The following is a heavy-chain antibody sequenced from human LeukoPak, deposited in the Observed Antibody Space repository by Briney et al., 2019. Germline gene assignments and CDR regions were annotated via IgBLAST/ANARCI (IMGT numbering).Heavy chain of an antibody. J-gene: IGHJ4*02. Sequence: GGSLRLSCAASGFTFNNYGMHYVRQAPGKGLEWVAVISDDGRNKNYADTVKGRFTISRDNANNTLYLKMNSLRAEDTGVYYCAKDRETTASGTFDYWGQGTLVTVSS. D-gene: IGHD6-13*01. CDR3: AKDRETTASGTFDY. CDR2: ISDDGRNK. V-gene: IGHV3-30*18. CDR1: GFTFNNYG.